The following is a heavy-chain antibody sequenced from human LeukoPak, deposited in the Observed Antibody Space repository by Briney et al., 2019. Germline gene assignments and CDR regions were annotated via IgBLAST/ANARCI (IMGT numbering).Heavy chain of an antibody. Sequence: GGSLRLSCAGAGFAFTRFNMNWVRQAPGKGLELVSSITTSGTYIYYADSVKGRFTISRDNAKNSLYLQMNSLRAEDTAVYYCARPFYYDSNGGEGMDVWGQGTTVTVSS. D-gene: IGHD3-22*01. CDR3: ARPFYYDSNGGEGMDV. CDR2: ITTSGTYI. J-gene: IGHJ6*02. V-gene: IGHV3-21*06. CDR1: GFAFTRFN.